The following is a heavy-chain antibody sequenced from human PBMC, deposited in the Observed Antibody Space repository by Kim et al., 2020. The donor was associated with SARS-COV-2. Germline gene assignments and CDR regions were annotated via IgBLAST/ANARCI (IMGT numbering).Heavy chain of an antibody. CDR3: ANQRNGIVGALI. J-gene: IGHJ3*02. CDR1: GFTFSSYA. V-gene: IGHV3-23*01. D-gene: IGHD1-26*01. CDR2: ISGSGGST. Sequence: GGSLRLSCAASGFTFSSYAMSWVRQAPGKGLEWVSAISGSGGSTYYADSVKGRFTISRDNSKNTLYLQMNSLRAEDTAVYYCANQRNGIVGALIWGQGTMVTVSS.